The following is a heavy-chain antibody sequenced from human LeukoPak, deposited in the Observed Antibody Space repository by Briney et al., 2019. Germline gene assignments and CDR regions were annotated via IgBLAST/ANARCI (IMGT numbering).Heavy chain of an antibody. CDR1: GYSISSGYY. D-gene: IGHD3-10*01. CDR2: IYHSGST. J-gene: IGHJ3*01. Sequence: PSETLSLTCTVSGYSISSGYYWGWIRQPPGKGLEWIGSIYHSGSTYYSPSLKSRVTISVDTSKNQFSLKLSSVTAADTAVYYCARSYGSGNLHWGQGTMVTVSS. V-gene: IGHV4-38-2*02. CDR3: ARSYGSGNLH.